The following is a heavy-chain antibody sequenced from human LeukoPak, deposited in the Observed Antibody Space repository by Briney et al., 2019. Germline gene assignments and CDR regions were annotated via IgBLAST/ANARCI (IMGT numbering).Heavy chain of an antibody. CDR3: ARGRGDYDLRYFDY. V-gene: IGHV4-59*01. CDR2: IYYSGST. D-gene: IGHD4-17*01. Sequence: PSETLTLTCTASGVSISSYYWSWIRQPPGKGLEWIGYIYYSGSTNYNPSLKSRVTISVDTSKNQFSLKLSSVTAADTAVYYCARGRGDYDLRYFDYWGQGTLVTVSS. J-gene: IGHJ4*02. CDR1: GVSISSYY.